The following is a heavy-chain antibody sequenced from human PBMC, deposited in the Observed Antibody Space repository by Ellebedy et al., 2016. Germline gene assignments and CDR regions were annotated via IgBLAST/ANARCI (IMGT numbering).Heavy chain of an antibody. J-gene: IGHJ4*02. Sequence: SETLSLXCSVSGASISSSHYYWGWIRQPPGKGLEWIGYIYHFGHSGSTYYKPSLKSRATISVDTSKNQFSLKLSSVTAADTAMYYCARVATGDWGQGTLVTVAS. CDR3: ARVATGD. CDR1: GASISSSHYY. CDR2: IYHFGHSGST. V-gene: IGHV4-30-4*08. D-gene: IGHD5-12*01.